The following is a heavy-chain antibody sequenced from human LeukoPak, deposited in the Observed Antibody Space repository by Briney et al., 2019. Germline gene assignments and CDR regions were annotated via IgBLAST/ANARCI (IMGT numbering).Heavy chain of an antibody. CDR1: GGSISSYY. J-gene: IGHJ5*02. D-gene: IGHD3-3*01. Sequence: PSETLSLTCTVSGGSISSYYWSWIRQPPGKGLEWIGYIYYGGSTNYNPSLKSRVTISVDTSKNQFSLKLSSVTAADTAVYYCARHRVTIFGVVKLNWFDPWGQGTLVTVSS. CDR3: ARHRVTIFGVVKLNWFDP. CDR2: IYYGGST. V-gene: IGHV4-59*08.